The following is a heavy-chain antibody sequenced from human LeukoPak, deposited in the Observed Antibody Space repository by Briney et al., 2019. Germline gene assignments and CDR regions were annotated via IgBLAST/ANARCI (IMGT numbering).Heavy chain of an antibody. CDR3: ARSGAGRDYLDF. CDR1: GFTFDDYA. CDR2: IRSKAYGGTP. D-gene: IGHD6-13*01. V-gene: IGHV3-49*04. J-gene: IGHJ4*02. Sequence: GGSLRLSCTAPGFTFDDYAMNWVRQSPGKGLEWVGFIRSKAYGGTPEYAASVKGRFTISRDDSKSTAYLQMNSLQTDDTAVYYCARSGAGRDYLDFSGQGTTVTVSS.